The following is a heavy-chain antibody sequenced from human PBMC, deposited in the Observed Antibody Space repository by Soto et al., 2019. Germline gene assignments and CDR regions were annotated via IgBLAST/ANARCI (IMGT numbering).Heavy chain of an antibody. CDR1: GGSISSGGYY. J-gene: IGHJ4*02. V-gene: IGHV4-31*03. D-gene: IGHD4-17*01. Sequence: PSETLSLTCTVSGGSISSGGYYWSWIRQHPGKGLEWIGYIYYSGSTYYNPSLKSRVTISVDTSKNQFSLKLSSVTAADTAVYYCASRTTVTTNIDYWGQGTLVTVSS. CDR2: IYYSGST. CDR3: ASRTTVTTNIDY.